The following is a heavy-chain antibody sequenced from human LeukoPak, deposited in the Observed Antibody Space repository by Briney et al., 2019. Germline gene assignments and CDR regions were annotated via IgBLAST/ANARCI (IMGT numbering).Heavy chain of an antibody. J-gene: IGHJ5*02. V-gene: IGHV3-48*01. Sequence: PGGSLRLSCAASGFTFSSYSMNWVRQAPGKGLEWVSYISSSSSTIYYADSVKGRFTTSRDNAKNSLFLQMNSLRAEDTAMYYCARDKGVAALHTVGHFGTWGQGTLVTVSS. CDR3: ARDKGVAALHTVGHFGT. CDR2: ISSSSSTI. CDR1: GFTFSSYS. D-gene: IGHD6-6*01.